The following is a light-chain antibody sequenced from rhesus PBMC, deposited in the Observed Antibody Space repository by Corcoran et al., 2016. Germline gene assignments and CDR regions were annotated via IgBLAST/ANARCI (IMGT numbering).Light chain of an antibody. CDR1: QGINNY. CDR3: QRHNSYPRT. CDR2: SAS. J-gene: IGKJ1*01. V-gene: IGKV1S14*01. Sequence: DIQMTQSPSSLSASVGDTVTITCRASQGINNYLAWYQQKPGKAPKPLIYSASNLESGVPSRLSGRGAGTEFTLTISSLQPEDFAIYYCQRHNSYPRTFGQGTKVEIK.